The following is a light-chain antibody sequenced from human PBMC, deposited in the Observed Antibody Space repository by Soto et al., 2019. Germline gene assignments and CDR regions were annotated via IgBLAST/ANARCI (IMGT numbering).Light chain of an antibody. Sequence: QPVLTQAVSGYSSDLRSSPITCTETSSDVGSYNLVSWYQQHPGKAPKLMIYGVSKRPSGVSDRFSGSKSGDTASLTISGLQAEDEADYYCCSYAGVNTFYVFGTGTKVTVL. CDR1: SSDVGSYNL. CDR2: GVS. J-gene: IGLJ1*01. V-gene: IGLV2-23*02. CDR3: CSYAGVNTFYV.